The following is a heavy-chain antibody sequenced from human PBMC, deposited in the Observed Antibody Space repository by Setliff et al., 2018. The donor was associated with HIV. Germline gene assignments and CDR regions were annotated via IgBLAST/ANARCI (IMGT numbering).Heavy chain of an antibody. D-gene: IGHD2-15*01. J-gene: IGHJ4*02. CDR1: GYSFTDYF. Sequence: ASVKVSCKASGYSFTDYFIHWVRQAPGQGLEWMGWISAYNGNTNYAQKLQGRVTMTTDTSTSTAYMELRSLRSDDTAVYYCVREARGGYFDYWGQGTLVTVSS. V-gene: IGHV1-18*04. CDR3: VREARGGYFDY. CDR2: ISAYNGNT.